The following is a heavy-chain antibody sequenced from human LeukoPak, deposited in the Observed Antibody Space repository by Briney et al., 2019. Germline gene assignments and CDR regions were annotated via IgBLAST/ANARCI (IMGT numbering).Heavy chain of an antibody. CDR3: ARVPAATTNWYCGRIAGF. D-gene: IGHD1-26*01. CDR1: GFTFSNYW. V-gene: IGHV3-7*03. Sequence: GGSLRLSCAASGFTFSNYWMSWVRQAPGKGLEWVANIREDGSEKYYVDSVEGRFTISRDNTYNSLHLQMNSLRAEDTGVYYCARVPAATTNWYCGRIAGFWGQGTLVTVSS. J-gene: IGHJ4*02. CDR2: IREDGSEK.